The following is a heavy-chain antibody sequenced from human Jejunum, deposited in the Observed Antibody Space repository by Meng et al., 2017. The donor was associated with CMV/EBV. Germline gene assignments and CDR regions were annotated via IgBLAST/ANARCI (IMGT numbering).Heavy chain of an antibody. CDR2: MSWNSDNI. CDR1: FTFYNYV. V-gene: IGHV3-9*01. Sequence: FTFYNYVMHWVRQTPGKGLEWVAGMSWNSDNIGYTDSVKGRFTISRDNTKNSLYLQMDSLKTEDTAFYYCAKEASLSGISQCFDHWGQGTLVTVSS. CDR3: AKEASLSGISQCFDH. J-gene: IGHJ4*02. D-gene: IGHD6-19*01.